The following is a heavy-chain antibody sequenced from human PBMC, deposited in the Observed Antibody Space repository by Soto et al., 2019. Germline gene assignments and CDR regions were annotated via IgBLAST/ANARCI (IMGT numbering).Heavy chain of an antibody. J-gene: IGHJ4*02. V-gene: IGHV1-3*01. Sequence: ASVKVSCKASGYTFTSYAMHWVRQAPGQRLEWMGWINAGNGNTKYSQKFQGRVTITRDTSASTAYMELSSLRSEDTAVYYCARDLPYYYDSSGFDYWGQGTLVTVSS. CDR2: INAGNGNT. D-gene: IGHD3-22*01. CDR3: ARDLPYYYDSSGFDY. CDR1: GYTFTSYA.